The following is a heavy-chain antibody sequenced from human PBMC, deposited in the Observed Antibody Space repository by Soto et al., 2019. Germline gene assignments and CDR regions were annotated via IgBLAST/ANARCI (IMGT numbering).Heavy chain of an antibody. CDR1: GFTFSTYG. D-gene: IGHD3-10*01. CDR2: ISYDGSDR. Sequence: QVQLVESGGGVVQPGRSLRLSCAASGFTFSTYGIHWVRQAPGKGLEWVAVISYDGSDRYYADSVKGRFTISRDNSKNPVYLQMRRLGAEETAVYYCAKGKVLRGINNYFDYWGQGTLVTVSS. CDR3: AKGKVLRGINNYFDY. V-gene: IGHV3-30*18. J-gene: IGHJ4*02.